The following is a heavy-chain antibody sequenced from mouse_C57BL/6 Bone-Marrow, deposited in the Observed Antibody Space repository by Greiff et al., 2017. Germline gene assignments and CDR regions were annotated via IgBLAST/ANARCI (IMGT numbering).Heavy chain of an antibody. Sequence: VQLQESGPGLVQPSQSLSITCTVSGFSLTSSGVHWVRQSPGKGLEWLGVIWRGGSTDYNAAFMSRLSITKDKSKSQVYFKMNSLQADDTAICYCAKNLNWDWFAYWGQGTLVSVA. CDR1: GFSLTSSG. V-gene: IGHV2-5*01. D-gene: IGHD4-1*01. J-gene: IGHJ3*01. CDR3: AKNLNWDWFAY. CDR2: IWRGGST.